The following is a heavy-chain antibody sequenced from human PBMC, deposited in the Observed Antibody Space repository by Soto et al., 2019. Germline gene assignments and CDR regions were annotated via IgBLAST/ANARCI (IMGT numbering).Heavy chain of an antibody. J-gene: IGHJ4*02. CDR3: AKFLVGSEYSSGCPWLHEY. CDR1: GFTFGTYA. Sequence: LGGSLRLSCAASGFTFGTYAMAWVRQAPGKGLDWVSAISGSGGTTYYAVSVRGLFTISRDNSKNTLYLQMTSLRVEDTALYYCAKFLVGSEYSSGCPWLHEYSGQRILVTVSS. D-gene: IGHD6-25*01. CDR2: ISGSGGTT. V-gene: IGHV3-23*01.